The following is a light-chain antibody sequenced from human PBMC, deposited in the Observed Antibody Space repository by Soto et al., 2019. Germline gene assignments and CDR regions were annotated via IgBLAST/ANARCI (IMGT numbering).Light chain of an antibody. V-gene: IGLV2-23*01. CDR2: EGS. CDR1: SSDVGSYHL. CDR3: CSYAGSSTLV. J-gene: IGLJ2*01. Sequence: QSALTQPASVSGSPGQSITISCTGTSSDVGSYHLVSWYQQHPGKAPKLMIYEGSKRPSGVSNRFSGSKSGNTASLTISGLKAEDEADYYCCSYAGSSTLVFGGGTKVTVL.